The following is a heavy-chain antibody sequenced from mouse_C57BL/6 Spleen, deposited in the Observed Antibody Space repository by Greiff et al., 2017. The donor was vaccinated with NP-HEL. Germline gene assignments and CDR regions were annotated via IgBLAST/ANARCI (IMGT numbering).Heavy chain of an antibody. CDR2: IYPGSGST. CDR1: GYTFTSYW. J-gene: IGHJ3*01. D-gene: IGHD1-3*01. V-gene: IGHV1-55*01. Sequence: QVQLQQPGAELVKPGASVKMSCKASGYTFTSYWITWVKQRPGQGLEWIGDIYPGSGSTNYNEKFKSKATLTVDTSSSTAYMQRSSLTSEDSAVYYCARDWGIKAWFAYWGQGTLVTVSA. CDR3: ARDWGIKAWFAY.